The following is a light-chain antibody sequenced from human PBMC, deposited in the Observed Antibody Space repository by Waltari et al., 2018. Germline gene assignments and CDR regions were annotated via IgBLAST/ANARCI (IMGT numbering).Light chain of an antibody. CDR3: QQRGKWVT. CDR1: QTVSNY. Sequence: EIVLTQSPATLSLSPGERATLSCKASQTVSNYLAWYQQNPGQAPRLLIYDASNRATGIPARFSGSGSGTDFTLTISSVAPEDFAVYYCQQRGKWVTFGGGTKVEIK. V-gene: IGKV3-11*01. J-gene: IGKJ4*01. CDR2: DAS.